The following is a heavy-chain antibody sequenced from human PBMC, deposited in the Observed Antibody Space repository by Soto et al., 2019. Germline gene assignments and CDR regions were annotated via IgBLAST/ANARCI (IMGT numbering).Heavy chain of an antibody. J-gene: IGHJ6*02. CDR1: GGSISSSNW. V-gene: IGHV4-4*02. D-gene: IGHD2-2*02. CDR3: AREQGIGYCSSTSCYKDYGMDV. CDR2: IYHSGST. Sequence: PSETLSLTCAVSGGSISSSNWWSWVRQPPGKGLEWIGEIYHSGSTNYNPSLKSRVTISVDKSKNQFSLKLSSVTAADTAVYYCAREQGIGYCSSTSCYKDYGMDVWGQAPKGTFSS.